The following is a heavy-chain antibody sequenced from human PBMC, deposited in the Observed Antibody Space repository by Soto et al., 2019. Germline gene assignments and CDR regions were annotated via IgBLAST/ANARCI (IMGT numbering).Heavy chain of an antibody. Sequence: GSQSVPSTTIEFTGRPLRMRCVRQAPGKGLEWVSYISSTSGTIYYADSVKGRFTISRDNAKNSLYLQMNSLRDVDTALYYCAQTSSRYGFQHRGQSSLVTVSA. CDR3: AQTSSRYGFQH. CDR1: EFTGRPLR. D-gene: IGHD6-13*01. J-gene: IGHJ1*01. CDR2: ISSTSGTI. V-gene: IGHV3-48*02.